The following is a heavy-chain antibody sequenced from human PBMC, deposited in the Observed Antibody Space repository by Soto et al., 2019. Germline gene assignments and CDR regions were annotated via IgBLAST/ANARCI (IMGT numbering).Heavy chain of an antibody. CDR1: RGSISRYY. Sequence: PSETLSLTCTVSRGSISRYYWSWIRQPPGQGLEWIGYIYYRGSINCSPPLKSRFTISVDTSKNQCSLKLSSVNAADTAVYYCARDRYDILAGYSTVYYYEYGMDVWGQGTTVTVSS. V-gene: IGHV4-59*01. CDR3: ARDRYDILAGYSTVYYYEYGMDV. D-gene: IGHD3-9*01. CDR2: IYYRGSI. J-gene: IGHJ6*02.